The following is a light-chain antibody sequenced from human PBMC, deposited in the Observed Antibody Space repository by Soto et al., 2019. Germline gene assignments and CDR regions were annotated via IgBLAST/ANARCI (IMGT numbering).Light chain of an antibody. CDR1: QSVSNNY. CDR2: GSS. J-gene: IGKJ2*01. CDR3: QQYGSSPPYT. Sequence: EVVLTQSTGTLSLSPGDRATLSCRASQSVSNNYFAWYQQKPGQAPRLLIFGSSDRATGIPDRFSGSGSGTDFTLTISRLEPEDFAVYYCQQYGSSPPYTFGQGTKLEIK. V-gene: IGKV3-20*01.